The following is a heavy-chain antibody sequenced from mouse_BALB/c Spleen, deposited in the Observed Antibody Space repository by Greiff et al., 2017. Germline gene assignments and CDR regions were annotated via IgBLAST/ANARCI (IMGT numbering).Heavy chain of an antibody. CDR1: GYSITSDYA. CDR2: ISYSGST. V-gene: IGHV3-2*02. J-gene: IGHJ2*01. CDR3: ARNYGYDGRYYFDY. D-gene: IGHD2-2*01. Sequence: EVQGVESGPGLVKPSQSLSLTCTVTGYSITSDYAWNWIRQFPGNKLEWMGYISYSGSTSYNPSLKSRISITRDTSKNQFFLQLNSVTTEDTATYYCARNYGYDGRYYFDYWGQGTTLTVSS.